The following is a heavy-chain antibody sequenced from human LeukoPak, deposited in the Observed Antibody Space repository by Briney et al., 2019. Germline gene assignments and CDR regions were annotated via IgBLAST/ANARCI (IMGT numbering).Heavy chain of an antibody. Sequence: ASVKVSCKASGYTFTSYGISWVRQAPGQGLEWMGWISAYNGNTNYAQKLQGRVTMTTDTSTSTAYMELRSLRSDDTAVYYCARGAYYYDSSGYPFDYWGQGTVVSVSS. D-gene: IGHD3-22*01. CDR3: ARGAYYYDSSGYPFDY. CDR2: ISAYNGNT. V-gene: IGHV1-18*01. J-gene: IGHJ4*02. CDR1: GYTFTSYG.